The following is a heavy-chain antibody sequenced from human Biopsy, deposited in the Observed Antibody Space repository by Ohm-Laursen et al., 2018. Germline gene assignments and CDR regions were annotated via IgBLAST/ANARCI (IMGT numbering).Heavy chain of an antibody. D-gene: IGHD6-19*01. CDR2: ISPKSGGT. V-gene: IGHV1-2*02. CDR1: GFSFTGYY. CDR3: ALQSVAQMKNFDY. J-gene: IGHJ4*02. Sequence: GASVKVSCQASGFSFTGYYIHWVRQAPGQGLEWMGWISPKSGGTNYAQKFQGNITMTKNTSMSTAYMEMSRLRSDDTAVYYCALQSVAQMKNFDYWGQGTLVTVSS.